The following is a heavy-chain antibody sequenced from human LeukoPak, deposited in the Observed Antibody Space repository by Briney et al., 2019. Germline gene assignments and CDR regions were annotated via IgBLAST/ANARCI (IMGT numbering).Heavy chain of an antibody. CDR3: AKDMEDCSGGSCYSGYYGMDV. CDR1: GFTFDDYA. CDR2: ISWDGGST. J-gene: IGHJ6*02. V-gene: IGHV3-43D*03. D-gene: IGHD2-15*01. Sequence: GGSLRLSCAASGFTFDDYAMHWVRQAPGKGLEWVSLISWDGGSTYYADSVKGRFTISRDNSKNSLYLQMNSLRAEDTALYYCAKDMEDCSGGSCYSGYYGMDVWGQGTTVTVSS.